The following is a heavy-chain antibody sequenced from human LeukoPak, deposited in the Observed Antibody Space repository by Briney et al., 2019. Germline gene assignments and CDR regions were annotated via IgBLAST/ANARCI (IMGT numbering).Heavy chain of an antibody. CDR1: GFTFGVYA. V-gene: IGHV3-49*04. D-gene: IGHD2-21*02. J-gene: IGHJ4*02. CDR2: IRSKAYGGTT. CDR3: TSGVDLAYCGGDCYSGL. Sequence: GGSLRLSCTDSGFTFGVYAMSWVRQAPGGGLGCVCFIRSKAYGGTTEYAASVKGRFTNSRDDSKSTAYLQMNSLKTEDTAVYYCTSGVDLAYCGGDCYSGLWGQGTLVTVSS.